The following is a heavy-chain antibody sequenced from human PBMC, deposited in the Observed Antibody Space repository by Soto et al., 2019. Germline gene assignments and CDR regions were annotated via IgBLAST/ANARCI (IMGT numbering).Heavy chain of an antibody. CDR3: ARAYSGSGSPKF. J-gene: IGHJ4*02. V-gene: IGHV1-2*02. CDR2: INAKSGGT. Sequence: QVQLVQSGAEVKKPGASVKVSCKASGYTFTDNYLHWVRQAPGQGREWMGWINAKSGGTDFALRFQGRVSMTRDTAITTAYMELRRLRSDDTAVYYCARAYSGSGSPKFWGQGTLVTVSS. CDR1: GYTFTDNY. D-gene: IGHD3-10*01.